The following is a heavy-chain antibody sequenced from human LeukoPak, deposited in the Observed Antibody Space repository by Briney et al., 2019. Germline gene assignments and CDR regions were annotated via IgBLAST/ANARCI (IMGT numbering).Heavy chain of an antibody. Sequence: SETLSLTCIVSGGSISSYYWSWIRQPPGKGLEWIGYIYYSGSTNYNPSLKSRVTISVDTSRTQFSLKLSSVTAADTAVYYCARSGYSYGADAFDIWGQGTMVTVSS. CDR2: IYYSGST. CDR1: GGSISSYY. J-gene: IGHJ3*02. V-gene: IGHV4-59*01. CDR3: ARSGYSYGADAFDI. D-gene: IGHD5-18*01.